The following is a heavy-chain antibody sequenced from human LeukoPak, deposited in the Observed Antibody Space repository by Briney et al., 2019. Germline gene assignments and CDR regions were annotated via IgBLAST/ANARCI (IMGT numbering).Heavy chain of an antibody. CDR1: GGSISSGGYY. CDR2: IYHSGST. J-gene: IGHJ6*03. Sequence: SETLSLTCTVSGGSISSGGYYWSWLRQPPGKGLEWIGYIYHSGSTYYNPSLKSRVTISVDRSKNQFSLKLSSVTAADTAVYYCARSPNYYYMDVWGKGTTVTVSS. CDR3: ARSPNYYYMDV. V-gene: IGHV4-30-2*01.